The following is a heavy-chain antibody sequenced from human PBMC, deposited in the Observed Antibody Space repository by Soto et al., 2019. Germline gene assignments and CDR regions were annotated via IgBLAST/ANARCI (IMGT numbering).Heavy chain of an antibody. D-gene: IGHD1-26*01. V-gene: IGHV5-51*01. CDR2: IYPGDSDR. CDR1: GYTFDNYW. CDR3: VRYRSRDYYYGMDV. J-gene: IGHJ6*02. Sequence: GESLKISCKGSGYTFDNYWIGWVRQMPGKGLEWMAIIYPGDSDRRYSPSFRGQVTISADQSISTVYLQWSSLKTSDTANYYCVRYRSRDYYYGMDVWGQGTTVTVSS.